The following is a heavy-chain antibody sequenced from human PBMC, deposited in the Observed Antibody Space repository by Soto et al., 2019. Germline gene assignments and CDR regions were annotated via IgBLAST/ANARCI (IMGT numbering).Heavy chain of an antibody. D-gene: IGHD3-16*02. Sequence: SETLSLTCAVSGVVIRSDAYHWSWIRQHPGKGLEWIGFISNSGSTNYNKYLKSRVNISAETSRRQFSLTLTSVTAADTDVYFCARYRFTATWSKYDYWGRGTMGTVS. V-gene: IGHV4-31*11. CDR2: ISNSGST. CDR3: ARYRFTATWSKYDY. J-gene: IGHJ4*01. CDR1: GVVIRSDAYH.